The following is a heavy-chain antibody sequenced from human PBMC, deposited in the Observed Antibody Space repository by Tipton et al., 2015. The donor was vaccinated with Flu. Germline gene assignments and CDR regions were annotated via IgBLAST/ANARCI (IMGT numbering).Heavy chain of an antibody. CDR1: GGSISSGGYY. CDR3: ARTAAGGYLTSRDTFDI. Sequence: TLSLTCTVSGGSISSGGYYWSWIRQHPGKGLEWIGYIYYSGSTYYNPSLKSRVTISVDTSKNQFSLKLSSVTAADTAVYYCARTAAGGYLTSRDTFDIWGQGTMVTVSS. V-gene: IGHV4-31*03. J-gene: IGHJ3*02. D-gene: IGHD6-25*01. CDR2: IYYSGST.